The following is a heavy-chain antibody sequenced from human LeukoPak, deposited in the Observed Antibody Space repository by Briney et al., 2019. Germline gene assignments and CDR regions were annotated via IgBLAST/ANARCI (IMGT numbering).Heavy chain of an antibody. V-gene: IGHV4-34*01. CDR2: IDHSGST. D-gene: IGHD6-19*01. CDR1: GFTLSSYS. J-gene: IGHJ1*01. Sequence: GSLRLSCAASGFTLSSYSMNWVRQPPGKGLEWIGEIDHSGSTTYNPALKSRVSISVDTSNNQFSLKLSSVTAADTAVYFCARHSNSGWSSFQHWGQGTLVTVSS. CDR3: ARHSNSGWSSFQH.